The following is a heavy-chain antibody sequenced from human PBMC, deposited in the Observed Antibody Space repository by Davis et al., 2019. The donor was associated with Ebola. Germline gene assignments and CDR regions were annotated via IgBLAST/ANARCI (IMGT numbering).Heavy chain of an antibody. CDR1: GYTFTSHY. V-gene: IGHV1-46*01. J-gene: IGHJ4*02. D-gene: IGHD2-15*01. Sequence: AASVTVSCKASGYTFTSHYMHWVRQAPGQGLAWMGIINPSGSSASYAQKFQGRVTMPRDTSTSTVYMELSSLRSEDTAVYYCARDLGYCSGGSCYGQLGFDYWGQGTLVTVSS. CDR2: INPSGSSA. CDR3: ARDLGYCSGGSCYGQLGFDY.